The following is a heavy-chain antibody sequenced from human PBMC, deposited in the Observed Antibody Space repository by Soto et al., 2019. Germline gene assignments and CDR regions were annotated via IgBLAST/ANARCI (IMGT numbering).Heavy chain of an antibody. Sequence: GGSLRLSCAASGFTFSSYAMYWVRQAPGKGLEWVAVISYDGSKKHYADSVKGRFTISRDNSKNTLYRQMNSLRAEDTAVYYCARGPSSLTRFDYWGQGTLVTSPQ. V-gene: IGHV3-30-3*01. J-gene: IGHJ4*02. CDR2: ISYDGSKK. CDR3: ARGPSSLTRFDY. CDR1: GFTFSSYA. D-gene: IGHD2-2*01.